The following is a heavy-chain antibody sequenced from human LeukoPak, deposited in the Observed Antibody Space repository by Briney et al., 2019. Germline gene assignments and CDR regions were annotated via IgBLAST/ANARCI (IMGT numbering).Heavy chain of an antibody. CDR3: ARKRDVGHDAFDI. Sequence: GGSLRLSCAASGFTFSNYNMNWVRQAPGKGLEWVSSISSVSSYISYADSVKGRFTISRDNAKNSLYLQMNSLRAEDTAVYYCARKRDVGHDAFDIWGQGTMVTVSS. V-gene: IGHV3-21*01. J-gene: IGHJ3*02. CDR2: ISSVSSYI. CDR1: GFTFSNYN.